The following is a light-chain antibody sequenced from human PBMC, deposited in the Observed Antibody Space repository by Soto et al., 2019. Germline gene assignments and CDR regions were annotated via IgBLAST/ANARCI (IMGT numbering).Light chain of an antibody. J-gene: IGLJ3*02. V-gene: IGLV1-44*01. CDR1: SSNIGSNL. CDR3: ALWDDSLNGLRV. CDR2: NNN. Sequence: QAVVTQPTSASGTPGQTVTISCSGSSSNIGSNLVNWYQLLPGTTPRLLIYNNNQRPSAVPDRFSGSKSGTSASLAISGLQSEDEGDYFCALWDDSLNGLRVFGGGTKLTVL.